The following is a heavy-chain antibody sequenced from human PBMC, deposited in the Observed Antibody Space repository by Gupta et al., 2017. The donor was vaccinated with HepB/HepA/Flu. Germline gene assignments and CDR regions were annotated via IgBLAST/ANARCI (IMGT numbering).Heavy chain of an antibody. CDR3: AKEGGVVVPAARNWYFDL. D-gene: IGHD2-2*01. CDR1: GFTFSSYA. Sequence: EVQLLESGGGLVQPGGSLRLSCAASGFTFSSYAMSWVRQAPGKGLEWVAAINGSGGSTYYAESVKGRVTISRDNSKNTLYRQMNSLRAEETAVYYCAKEGGVVVPAARNWYFDLWGRGTLVTVSS. CDR2: INGSGGST. V-gene: IGHV3-23*01. J-gene: IGHJ2*01.